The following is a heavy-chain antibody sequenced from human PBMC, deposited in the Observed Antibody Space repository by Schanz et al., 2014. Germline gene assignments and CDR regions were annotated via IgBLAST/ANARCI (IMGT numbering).Heavy chain of an antibody. CDR3: AREIPAGGHFDY. CDR2: ISYDGNNK. Sequence: VQLVESGGGLIQPGGSLRLSCAASGFTFSSYAMHWVRQAPGKGLEWVALISYDGNNKYYADSVKGRFTISRDNSKNTLYLRMISLRAEDTAMFYCAREIPAGGHFDYWGQGTLVSVSS. V-gene: IGHV3-30*04. J-gene: IGHJ4*02. D-gene: IGHD2-15*01. CDR1: GFTFSSYA.